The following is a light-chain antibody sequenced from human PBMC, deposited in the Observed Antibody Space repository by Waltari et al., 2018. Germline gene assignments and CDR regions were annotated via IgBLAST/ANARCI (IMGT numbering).Light chain of an antibody. CDR3: SSYTTSFTLV. CDR1: SRDVGGYNS. J-gene: IGLJ2*01. V-gene: IGLV2-14*03. Sequence: QSALTQPASASGSPGQSITISCTGTSRDVGGYNSVPWYQQHPGKAPKLMTSDVSNRPSGISNRFSGSKSGNTASLTISGLQAEDEAHYYCSSYTTSFTLVFGGGTKLTVL. CDR2: DVS.